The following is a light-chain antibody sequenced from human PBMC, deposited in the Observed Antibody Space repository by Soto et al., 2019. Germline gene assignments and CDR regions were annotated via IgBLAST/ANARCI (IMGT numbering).Light chain of an antibody. CDR2: GAS. V-gene: IGKV3-11*01. CDR1: QSVHNF. CDR3: QQRSNWPPIT. J-gene: IGKJ5*01. Sequence: EVALTQSPATMTLSPGDRAALSCKASQSVHNFLAWYQQKPGQAPRLLIYGASNRAAGIPARFSGSVSGTDFTLTINSLETEDFAVYYGQQRSNWPPITFGQGTRLEI.